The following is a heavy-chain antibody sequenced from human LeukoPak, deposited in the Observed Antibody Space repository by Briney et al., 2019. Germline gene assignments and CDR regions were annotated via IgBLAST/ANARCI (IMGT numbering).Heavy chain of an antibody. V-gene: IGHV4-34*01. CDR2: INHSGST. D-gene: IGHD2-21*02. J-gene: IGHJ3*02. CDR3: ARDSHIVVVTDAFDI. Sequence: SETLSLTCAVYGGSFSGYYWSWIRQPPGKGLEWIGEINHSGSTNYNPSLKSRVTISVDTSKNQFSLKLSSVTAADTAVYYCARDSHIVVVTDAFDIWGRGTMVTVSS. CDR1: GGSFSGYY.